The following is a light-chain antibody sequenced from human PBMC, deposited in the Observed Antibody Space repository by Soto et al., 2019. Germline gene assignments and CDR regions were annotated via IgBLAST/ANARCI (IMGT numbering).Light chain of an antibody. J-gene: IGKJ2*01. Sequence: EIVLTQSSGTLSLSPGERATLSCRASQSVSSSYLAWYQQKPGQAPRLLIYGASSRATGIPDRFSGSGSGTDFTLTISRLELEDFAVYYCQQYGSSPLFGQGTKLEIK. CDR1: QSVSSSY. CDR3: QQYGSSPL. CDR2: GAS. V-gene: IGKV3-20*01.